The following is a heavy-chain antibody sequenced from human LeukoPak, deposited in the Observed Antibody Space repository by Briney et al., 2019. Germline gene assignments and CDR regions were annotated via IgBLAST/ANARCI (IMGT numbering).Heavy chain of an antibody. Sequence: GGSLRLSCAASGFTFSSYEMNWVRQAPGKGLEWVSYISSSGSTIYYADSVKGRFTIPRDNAKNSLYLQMNSLRAEDTAVYYCARDRGYCSGNSCYPFDYWGQGTLVTVSS. CDR3: ARDRGYCSGNSCYPFDY. J-gene: IGHJ4*02. CDR2: ISSSGSTI. CDR1: GFTFSSYE. D-gene: IGHD2-15*01. V-gene: IGHV3-48*03.